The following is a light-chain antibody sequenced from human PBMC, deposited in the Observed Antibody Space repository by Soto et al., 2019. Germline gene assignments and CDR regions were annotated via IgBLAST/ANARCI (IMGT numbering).Light chain of an antibody. V-gene: IGKV1-27*01. Sequence: DIQMTQSPSSLSASVGDRVTITCRASQGISSYLAWYQQKPGKVPKLLIYAASTLQSGVPSRFSGSGSGTDFTLTISSLQPEYVASYYCQKFNSAPLTFGQGTKVEIK. CDR1: QGISSY. CDR2: AAS. J-gene: IGKJ1*01. CDR3: QKFNSAPLT.